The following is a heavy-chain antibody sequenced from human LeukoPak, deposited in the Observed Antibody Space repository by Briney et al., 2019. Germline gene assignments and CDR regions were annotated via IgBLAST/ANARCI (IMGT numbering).Heavy chain of an antibody. CDR1: GFTFSSYA. D-gene: IGHD1-26*01. CDR2: ISGSAGST. V-gene: IGHV3-23*01. J-gene: IGHJ4*02. Sequence: PGGSLRLSCAASGFTFSSYAMSWVRQAPGKGLEWVSAISGSAGSTYYADSVKGRFTISRDNSKSTLYLQLNSLRAEDTAVYYCAKADRLGATYYWGQGTLVTVSS. CDR3: AKADRLGATYY.